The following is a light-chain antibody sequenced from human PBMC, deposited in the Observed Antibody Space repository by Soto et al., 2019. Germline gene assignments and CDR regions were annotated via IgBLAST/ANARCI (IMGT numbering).Light chain of an antibody. CDR1: QTVSSN. CDR2: GAS. Sequence: EIVMTQSPATLSVYPGERAILSCRASQTVSSNLAWYQQKPGQAPRLLIYGASTRATGIPARFSGSGSGTEFTLTISSLQSEDFAIYFCQQYNNWPPDRTFGQGTKVEIK. J-gene: IGKJ1*01. CDR3: QQYNNWPPDRT. V-gene: IGKV3-15*01.